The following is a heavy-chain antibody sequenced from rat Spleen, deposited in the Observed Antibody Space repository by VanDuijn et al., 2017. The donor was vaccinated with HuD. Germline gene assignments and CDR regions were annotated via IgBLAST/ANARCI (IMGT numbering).Heavy chain of an antibody. CDR3: ATDTGTAYYWYFDF. CDR1: GFTFSNYG. Sequence: EVQLVESGGGLVQPGRSLKLSCAASGFTFSNYGMHWIRQAPTKGLEWVASISPSGGSTYYRDSVKGRFTISRDNAKSTLYLQMDSLRSEDTATYYCATDTGTAYYWYFDFWGPGTMVTVSS. J-gene: IGHJ1*01. V-gene: IGHV5-19*01. CDR2: ISPSGGST. D-gene: IGHD5-1*01.